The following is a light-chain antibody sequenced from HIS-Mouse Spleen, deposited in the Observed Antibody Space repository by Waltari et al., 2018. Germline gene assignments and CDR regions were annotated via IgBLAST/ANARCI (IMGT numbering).Light chain of an antibody. CDR2: DNN. CDR3: VTWDSILGAGV. Sequence: QSVLTQPPSVSAAPGQKVTIYCSGSSANIGNNYVSWYQQLPGTAPKLRTYDNNKRPSGIPGLCAGSKTGTSATLDITGLQTRDEADYYCVTWDSILGAGVFGTGTKVAVL. CDR1: SANIGNNY. J-gene: IGLJ1*01. V-gene: IGLV1-51*01.